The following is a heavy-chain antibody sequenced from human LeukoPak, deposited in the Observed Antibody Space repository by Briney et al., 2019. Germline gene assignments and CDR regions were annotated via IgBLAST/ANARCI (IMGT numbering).Heavy chain of an antibody. D-gene: IGHD2-2*01. J-gene: IGHJ6*02. V-gene: IGHV4-34*01. Sequence: PSETLSLTCAVYGGSFSGYYWSWIRQPPGKGLEWIGEINHSGNTNYNPSLKSRVTISVDTSKNQFSLKLSSVTAADTAVYFCAQAEDRIRDCSSTSCSSYYYYGMDVWGQGTTVTVSS. CDR3: AQAEDRIRDCSSTSCSSYYYYGMDV. CDR1: GGSFSGYY. CDR2: INHSGNT.